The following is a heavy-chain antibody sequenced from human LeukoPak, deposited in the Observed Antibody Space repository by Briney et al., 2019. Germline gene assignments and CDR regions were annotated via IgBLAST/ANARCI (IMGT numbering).Heavy chain of an antibody. CDR2: IHYSGST. J-gene: IGHJ4*02. V-gene: IGHV4-59*01. CDR1: GGSISSYY. D-gene: IGHD2-15*01. CDR3: ARGSPSTPDS. Sequence: PSETLSLTCTVSGGSISSYYWNWIRQPPGKGLEWIGYIHYSGSTYYHPSLKNRVTISLDTSKTKFSLRPSSVTAADTAVYFCARGSPSTPDSWGQGTLVTVSS.